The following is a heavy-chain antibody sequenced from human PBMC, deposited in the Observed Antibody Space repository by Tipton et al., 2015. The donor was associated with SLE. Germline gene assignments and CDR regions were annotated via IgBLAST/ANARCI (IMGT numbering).Heavy chain of an antibody. CDR3: ARSFDAFDI. V-gene: IGHV4-61*02. Sequence: TLSLTCTVSGGSISSGSYYWSWIRQPAGKGLEWIGRIYTSGSTNYNPSLKSRVTISVDTSKNQFSLKLSSVTAADTAVYYCARSFDAFDIWVQGTMVTVSS. CDR1: GGSISSGSYY. CDR2: IYTSGST. J-gene: IGHJ3*02.